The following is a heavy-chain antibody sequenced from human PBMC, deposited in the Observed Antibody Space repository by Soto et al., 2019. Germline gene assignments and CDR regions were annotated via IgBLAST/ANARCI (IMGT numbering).Heavy chain of an antibody. CDR3: AKVAGSGPFDY. CDR2: ICDDGSNK. J-gene: IGHJ4*02. D-gene: IGHD2-15*01. CDR1: GFTFSSYG. V-gene: IGHV3-33*06. Sequence: GGSLRLSCAASGFTFSSYGMHWVRQAPGKGLEWVAVICDDGSNKYYADSVKGRFTISRDNSKNTLYLQMNSLRAEDTAVYYCAKVAGSGPFDYWGQGTLVTVSS.